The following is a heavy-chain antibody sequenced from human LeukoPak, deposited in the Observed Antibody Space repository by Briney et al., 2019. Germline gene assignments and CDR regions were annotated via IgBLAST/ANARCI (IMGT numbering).Heavy chain of an antibody. D-gene: IGHD5-18*01. V-gene: IGHV1-18*04. CDR3: ARADTAMVNFDY. CDR1: GYXFTGYY. CDR2: ISAYNGNT. J-gene: IGHJ4*02. Sequence: ASVKVSCKASGYXFTGYYMHWVRQAPGQGLEWMGWISAYNGNTNYAQKLQGRVTMTTDTSTSTAYMELRSLRSDDTAVYYCARADTAMVNFDYWGQGTLVTVSS.